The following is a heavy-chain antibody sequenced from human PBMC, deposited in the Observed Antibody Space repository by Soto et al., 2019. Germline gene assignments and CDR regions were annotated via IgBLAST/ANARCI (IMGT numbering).Heavy chain of an antibody. J-gene: IGHJ4*02. D-gene: IGHD6-13*01. V-gene: IGHV3-30*18. CDR2: ISYDGSNK. Sequence: QVQLVESGGGVVQPGRSLRLSCAASGFTFSSYGMHWVRQAPGKGLEWVAVISYDGSNKYYADSVKGRFTISRDNSKNTLYLQMNSLRAEDTAVYYCAKDPKQQLLTSAGYWGQGTLVTVSS. CDR3: AKDPKQQLLTSAGY. CDR1: GFTFSSYG.